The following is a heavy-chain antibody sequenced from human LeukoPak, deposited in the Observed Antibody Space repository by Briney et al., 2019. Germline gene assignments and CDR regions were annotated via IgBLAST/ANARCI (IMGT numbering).Heavy chain of an antibody. CDR2: IFSGDNT. Sequence: GGSLRLSCAASGFTVSSKYMSWVRQAPGKGLEWVSVIFSGDNTYYADSVKGRFTISRDNSKNTLYLQMDSLRAEDTAVYYCARDFGRGYCSSTSCYGWFDPWGQGTLVTVSS. J-gene: IGHJ5*02. D-gene: IGHD2-2*01. CDR3: ARDFGRGYCSSTSCYGWFDP. CDR1: GFTVSSKY. V-gene: IGHV3-66*02.